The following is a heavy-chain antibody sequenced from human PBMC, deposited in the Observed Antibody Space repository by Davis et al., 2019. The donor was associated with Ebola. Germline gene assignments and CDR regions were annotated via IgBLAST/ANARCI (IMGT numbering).Heavy chain of an antibody. V-gene: IGHV4-34*01. CDR3: ARLVVAVAKAGFDP. J-gene: IGHJ5*02. CDR2: INHSGST. D-gene: IGHD6-19*01. CDR1: GGSFSGYY. Sequence: MPSETLSLTCAVYGGSFSGYYWSWIRQPPGKGLEWIGEINHSGSTNYNPSPKSRVTISVDTSKNQFSLKLSSVTAADTAVYYCARLVVAVAKAGFDPWGQGTLVTVSS.